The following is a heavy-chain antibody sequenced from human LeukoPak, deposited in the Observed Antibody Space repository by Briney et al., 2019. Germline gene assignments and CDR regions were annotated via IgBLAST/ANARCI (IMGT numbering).Heavy chain of an antibody. V-gene: IGHV1-2*02. CDR2: INPNSGGT. J-gene: IGHJ4*02. CDR1: GYTFTGYY. D-gene: IGHD6-6*01. CDR3: ARVRGMAARPVWDY. Sequence: ASVKVSCKASGYTFTGYYMHWVRQAPGQGLEWMGWINPNSGGTNYAQKFQGRVTMTRDTSISTAYMELSRLRSDDTAVYYCARVRGMAARPVWDYWGQGTLVTVSS.